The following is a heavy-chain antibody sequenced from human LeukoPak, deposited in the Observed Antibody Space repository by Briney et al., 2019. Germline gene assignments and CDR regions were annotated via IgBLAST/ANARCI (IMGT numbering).Heavy chain of an antibody. D-gene: IGHD3-10*01. CDR1: GGSFSGYY. J-gene: IGHJ4*02. CDR3: ARHGSVAGPIYFDY. CDR2: INHSGST. V-gene: IGHV4-34*01. Sequence: SETLSLTCAVYGGSFSGYYWSWIRQPPGKGLEWIGEINHSGSTNYNPSLKSRVTISVDTSKNQFSLTWSSVTAADTAVYYCARHGSVAGPIYFDYWGQGTLVTVSS.